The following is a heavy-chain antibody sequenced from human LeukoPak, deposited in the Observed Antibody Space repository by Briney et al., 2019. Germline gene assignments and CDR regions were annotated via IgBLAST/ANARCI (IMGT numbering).Heavy chain of an antibody. V-gene: IGHV4-59*08. J-gene: IGHJ5*02. CDR3: ARVNYDILTGYSQGGWFDP. CDR1: GGSISSYY. CDR2: IYHSGST. D-gene: IGHD3-9*01. Sequence: SETLSLTCTVSGGSISSYYWSWIRQPPGKGLEWIGRIYHSGSTYYNPSLTSRVTISVDTSKNQFSLKLSYVTAADTAVYYCARVNYDILTGYSQGGWFDPWGQGTLVTVSS.